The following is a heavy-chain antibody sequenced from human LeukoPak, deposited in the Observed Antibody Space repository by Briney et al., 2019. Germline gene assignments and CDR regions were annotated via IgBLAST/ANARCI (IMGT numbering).Heavy chain of an antibody. Sequence: SVKVSCKASGGTFSSYAISWVRQAPGQGLEWMGRIIPILGIANYAQKYQGRVTITADKSTSTAYMELSSLRSEDTAVYYCASPNYGDDPSFDYWGQGTLVTVSS. D-gene: IGHD4-17*01. CDR1: GGTFSSYA. CDR3: ASPNYGDDPSFDY. J-gene: IGHJ4*02. V-gene: IGHV1-69*04. CDR2: IIPILGIA.